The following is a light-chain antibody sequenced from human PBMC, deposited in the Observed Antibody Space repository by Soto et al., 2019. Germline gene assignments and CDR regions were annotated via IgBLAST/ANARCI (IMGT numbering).Light chain of an antibody. Sequence: QSVLTQPPSPSGTPGRRVPIPCSGSSSKIGSNYVYWYQQLPGTVPQLLIYRNSERPSGVPDRFSGSKSGTSASLAISGLRSEDEADYYCAAWDDSLSGVVFGGGTKLTVL. CDR1: SSKIGSNY. J-gene: IGLJ2*01. CDR2: RNS. CDR3: AAWDDSLSGVV. V-gene: IGLV1-47*01.